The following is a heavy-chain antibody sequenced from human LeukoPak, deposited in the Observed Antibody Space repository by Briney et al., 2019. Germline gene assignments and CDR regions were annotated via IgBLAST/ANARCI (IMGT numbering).Heavy chain of an antibody. CDR3: ARGYSYGYYDYYYYMDV. V-gene: IGHV1-46*01. CDR1: GYTFTSYY. J-gene: IGHJ6*03. CDR2: INLSGNST. Sequence: AASVKVSCKASGYTFTSYYIHWVRQAPGQGLEWMGIINLSGNSTSYAQKFQGRVTMTRDMSTSTVYMELSSLRSEDTAVYYCARGYSYGYYDYYYYMDVWGKGTTVTISS. D-gene: IGHD5-18*01.